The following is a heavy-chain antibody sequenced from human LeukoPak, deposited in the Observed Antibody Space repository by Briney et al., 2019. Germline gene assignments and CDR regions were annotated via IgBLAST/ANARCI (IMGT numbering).Heavy chain of an antibody. D-gene: IGHD2-15*01. Sequence: GGSLRLSCAASGFTFSGSAMHWVRQASGKGLEWVGRIRRKANSYATAYAASVKGRFTISRDDSKNTAYLQTISLKTEDTAVYYCTRCSGGSCYNLGGAFDIWGPGTMVTVSS. J-gene: IGHJ3*02. CDR1: GFTFSGSA. V-gene: IGHV3-73*01. CDR3: TRCSGGSCYNLGGAFDI. CDR2: IRRKANSYAT.